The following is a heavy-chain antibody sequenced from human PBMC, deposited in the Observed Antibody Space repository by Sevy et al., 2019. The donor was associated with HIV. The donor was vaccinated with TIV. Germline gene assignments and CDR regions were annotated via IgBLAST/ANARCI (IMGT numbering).Heavy chain of an antibody. Sequence: GGSLRLSCAASGFTFRSHGMNWVRQPPGKGLEWVSAIGGSGSDTYCADSVKGRFTISRDNSKNTLYLQMNSLRDDDTAVDYCARRPEGYSYGSFDCWGQGTLVTVSS. CDR2: IGGSGSDT. V-gene: IGHV3-23*01. J-gene: IGHJ4*02. CDR3: ARRPEGYSYGSFDC. D-gene: IGHD5-18*01. CDR1: GFTFRSHG.